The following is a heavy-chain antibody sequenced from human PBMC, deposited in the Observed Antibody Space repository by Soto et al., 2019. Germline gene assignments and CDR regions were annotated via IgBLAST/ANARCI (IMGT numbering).Heavy chain of an antibody. CDR3: ARDYPRSSSSWFYYYYYGMDV. D-gene: IGHD6-13*01. V-gene: IGHV1-46*01. Sequence: QVQLVQSGAEVKKPGASVKVSCKASGSTFTSYYIHWVRQAPGQGLGWMGIINPSGGRTSYAQKFQGRVTMTRDTSTSTVYMELSSLRSEDTAVYYCARDYPRSSSSWFYYYYYGMDVWGQGTTVTVSS. CDR1: GSTFTSYY. CDR2: INPSGGRT. J-gene: IGHJ6*02.